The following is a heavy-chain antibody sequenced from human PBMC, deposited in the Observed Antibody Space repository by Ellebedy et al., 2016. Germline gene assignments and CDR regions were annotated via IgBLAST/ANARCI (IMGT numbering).Heavy chain of an antibody. CDR3: ARGTYDALTYTTETLDC. CDR2: IYHSGNT. J-gene: IGHJ4*02. CDR1: GGSISSGGFS. V-gene: IGHV4-30-2*01. Sequence: SETLSLXCAVSGGSISSGGFSWTWIRQTPGRGLEWIAYIYHSGNTYYNPSLKSRVTISVDTSKNQFSLKLSSMTAADTAVYYCARGTYDALTYTTETLDCWGQGTLVTVSS. D-gene: IGHD3-9*01.